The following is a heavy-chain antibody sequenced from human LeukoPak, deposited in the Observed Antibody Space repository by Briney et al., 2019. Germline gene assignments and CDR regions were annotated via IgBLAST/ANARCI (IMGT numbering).Heavy chain of an antibody. Sequence: GGSLRLSCAASGFTFTNFEMNWVRQAPGKGLEWVSYISYSGSTTSYADSVKGRFTISRGNTKNSLYLQMNSLRAEDTAVYYCARAGPPAFDPWGQGTLVTVSS. CDR2: ISYSGSTT. V-gene: IGHV3-48*03. CDR1: GFTFTNFE. J-gene: IGHJ5*02. CDR3: ARAGPPAFDP.